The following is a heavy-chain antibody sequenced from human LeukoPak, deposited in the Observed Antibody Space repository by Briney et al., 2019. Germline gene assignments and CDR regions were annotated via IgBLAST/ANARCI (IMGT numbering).Heavy chain of an antibody. Sequence: GGSLRLSCAASGFTVSSNYMSWVRQAPGKGLEWVSAISGSGGSTYYADSVKGRFTISRDNAKNSLYLQMNSLRAEDMALYYCAKAQSGIYCSSTSCYNAGAFDIWGQGTMVTVSS. J-gene: IGHJ3*02. CDR2: ISGSGGST. V-gene: IGHV3-23*01. CDR3: AKAQSGIYCSSTSCYNAGAFDI. D-gene: IGHD2-2*02. CDR1: GFTVSSNY.